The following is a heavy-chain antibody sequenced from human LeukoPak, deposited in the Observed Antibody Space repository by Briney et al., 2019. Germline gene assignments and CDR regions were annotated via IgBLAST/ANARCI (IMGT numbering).Heavy chain of an antibody. CDR3: AKDYGGVMNF. V-gene: IGHV3-30*18. Sequence: GRSLRLSCVASGFTFSSYGMHWVRQAPGKGLEWVALISPDGSDNYYADSVKGRFTISRDNSKNTLYLQMKSLRVEDTAVYYCAKDYGGVMNFWGQGTPVTVSS. CDR2: ISPDGSDN. J-gene: IGHJ4*02. CDR1: GFTFSSYG. D-gene: IGHD3-16*01.